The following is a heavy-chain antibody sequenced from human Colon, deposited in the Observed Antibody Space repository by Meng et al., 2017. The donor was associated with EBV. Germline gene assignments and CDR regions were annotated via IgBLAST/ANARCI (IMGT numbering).Heavy chain of an antibody. CDR3: ARVPTTGYKDH. CDR2: VSHPGSA. Sequence: QVLLQQLGAGLLKRSETLSLTCTVNGGSFSGYVWSWVRQPPGKGMEWIGEVSHPGSANYNPSLKSRVTISVDASEKQFSLRLTSVTAADSAVYYCARVPTTGYKDHWGQGTLVTVSS. V-gene: IGHV4-34*01. D-gene: IGHD3-9*01. J-gene: IGHJ4*02. CDR1: GGSFSGYV.